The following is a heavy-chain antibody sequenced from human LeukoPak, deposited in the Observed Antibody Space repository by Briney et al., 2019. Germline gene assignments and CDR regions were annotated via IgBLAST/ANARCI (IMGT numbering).Heavy chain of an antibody. CDR1: GDSIGSITYY. D-gene: IGHD3-10*01. CDR3: ARHPLDVLLWFGELTSYFDY. Sequence: SDTLSLTCTVSGDSIGSITYYWGWIRQPPGKGLEWIANIFYTGSTYYNPSLKSRVTMSVDTSKNQHSLRLTSVTAADTAVYYCARHPLDVLLWFGELTSYFDYWGQGTLVTVSS. J-gene: IGHJ4*02. CDR2: IFYTGST. V-gene: IGHV4-39*01.